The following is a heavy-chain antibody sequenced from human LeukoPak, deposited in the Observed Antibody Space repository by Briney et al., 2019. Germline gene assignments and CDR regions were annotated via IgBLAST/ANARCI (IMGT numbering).Heavy chain of an antibody. D-gene: IGHD6-19*01. CDR1: GFTVSSNY. CDR3: ARGLLRTVAHFDY. V-gene: IGHV3-66*01. J-gene: IGHJ4*02. Sequence: RRSLRLSCAASGFTVSSNYISGVLQAPGRGVGWGSVLYSGGNTYYADSVKGRFTISRDNSNNTLYLQMNSLRAEDTAVYYCARGLLRTVAHFDYWGQGTLVTVSS. CDR2: LYSGGNT.